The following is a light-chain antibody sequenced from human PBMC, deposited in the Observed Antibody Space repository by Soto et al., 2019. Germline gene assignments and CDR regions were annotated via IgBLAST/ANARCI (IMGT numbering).Light chain of an antibody. Sequence: QCVLTQPASVSGSPGQSITISCTGTSSDVGGYNYVSWYQQHPGKAPKLMIYDVSNRPSGVSNRFSGSKSGNTASLTISGLQAGDEADYYCSSYTSSSTRVFGTGTKVTVL. CDR3: SSYTSSSTRV. CDR2: DVS. J-gene: IGLJ1*01. V-gene: IGLV2-14*01. CDR1: SSDVGGYNY.